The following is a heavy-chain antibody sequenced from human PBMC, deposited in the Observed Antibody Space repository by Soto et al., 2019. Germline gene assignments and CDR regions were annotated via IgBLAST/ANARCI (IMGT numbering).Heavy chain of an antibody. CDR1: GDTFTSYY. D-gene: IGHD3-16*02. Sequence: ASVKVSCKAPGDTFTSYYMHWVRQAPGHGLEWMGVINPNGGSTRFAQKFQGRVTMTSDTSTSTVYMELRGLTSEDTAVYYCAREGGVYDYVWGSYRGTSARPFDYWGQGTLVTVPS. CDR2: INPNGGST. V-gene: IGHV1-46*01. J-gene: IGHJ4*02. CDR3: AREGGVYDYVWGSYRGTSARPFDY.